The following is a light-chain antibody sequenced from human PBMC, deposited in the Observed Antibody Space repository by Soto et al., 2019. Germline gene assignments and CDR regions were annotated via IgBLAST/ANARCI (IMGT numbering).Light chain of an antibody. CDR3: QQYGSSPFT. J-gene: IGKJ3*01. CDR1: QSVSSNY. CDR2: GAS. V-gene: IGKV3-20*01. Sequence: EIVLTQSPGTLSLSPGERATLSCRASQSVSSNYLTWYQQKPGQAPRLLIYGASSRATGIPDRLSGSGSGTDFTLTIRRLEPEDFAVYYCQQYGSSPFTVGPGTKVDIK.